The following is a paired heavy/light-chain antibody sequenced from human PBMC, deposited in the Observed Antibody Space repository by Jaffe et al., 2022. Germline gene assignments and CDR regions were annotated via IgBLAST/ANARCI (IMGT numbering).Light chain of an antibody. CDR2: GAS. Sequence: EIVMTQSPATLSVSPGERATLSCRASQSVSSNLAWYQQKPGQAPRLLIYGASTRATGIPARFSGSGSGTEFTLTISSLQSEDFAVYYCQQYNNWLTWTFGQGTKVEIK. J-gene: IGKJ1*01. CDR1: QSVSSN. V-gene: IGKV3-15*01. CDR3: QQYNNWLTWT.
Heavy chain of an antibody. V-gene: IGHV1-46*01. CDR2: INPSGGST. J-gene: IGHJ5*02. Sequence: QVQLVQSGAEVKKPGASVKVSCKASGYTFTSYYMHWVRQAPGQGLEWMGIINPSGGSTSYAQKFQGRVTMTRDTSTSTVYMELSSLRSEDTAVYYCARDFDYGDYEGNWFDPWGQGTLVTVSS. CDR3: ARDFDYGDYEGNWFDP. CDR1: GYTFTSYY. D-gene: IGHD4-17*01.